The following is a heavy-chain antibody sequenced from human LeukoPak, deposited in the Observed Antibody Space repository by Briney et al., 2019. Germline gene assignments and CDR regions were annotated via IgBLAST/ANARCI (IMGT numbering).Heavy chain of an antibody. CDR2: IYYSGST. J-gene: IGHJ4*02. CDR1: GGSISSGDYY. CDR3: AGEPGGQDSYGPDY. D-gene: IGHD5-18*01. V-gene: IGHV4-30-4*01. Sequence: SETLSLTCTVSGGSISSGDYYWSWIRQPPGKGPEWIGYIYYSGSTYYNPSLKSRVTISVDTSKNQFSLKLSSVTAADTAVYYCAGEPGGQDSYGPDYWGQGTLVTVSS.